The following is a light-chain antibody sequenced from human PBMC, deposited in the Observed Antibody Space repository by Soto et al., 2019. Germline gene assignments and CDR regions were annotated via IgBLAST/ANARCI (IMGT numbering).Light chain of an antibody. J-gene: IGKJ4*01. CDR1: QSLSSSY. Sequence: IVLTQSPGTLSLSPGERATLSCRASQSLSSSYLAWYQHKPGQAPRLLIYGASNRATGIPDRFSGSESGTDFTLTISRLEPEDFAVYYCQQYGSSSTFGGGTKVEIK. CDR2: GAS. CDR3: QQYGSSST. V-gene: IGKV3-20*01.